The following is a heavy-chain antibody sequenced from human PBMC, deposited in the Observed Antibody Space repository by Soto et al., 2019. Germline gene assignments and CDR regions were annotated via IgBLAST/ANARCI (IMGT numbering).Heavy chain of an antibody. D-gene: IGHD1-1*01. CDR3: ARDNDRPQLGGNYYYILDV. J-gene: IGHJ6*02. CDR2: IMPIFRTP. CDR1: GGTFRNSA. V-gene: IGHV1-69*12. Sequence: QVQLEQSGAEVKKPGSSVKVSCKASGGTFRNSAISWVRQSTGQGLEWMGGIMPIFRTPDYAHKFQGRVTITADESTSTAYMELSGLRSDDTTVYYCARDNDRPQLGGNYYYILDVWGHGTTLTVSS.